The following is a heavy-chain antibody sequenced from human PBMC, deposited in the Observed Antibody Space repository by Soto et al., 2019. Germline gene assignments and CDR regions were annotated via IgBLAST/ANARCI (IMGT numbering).Heavy chain of an antibody. CDR2: INPSGGST. V-gene: IGHV1-46*01. CDR3: ARDQCSGGSCYSP. J-gene: IGHJ5*02. D-gene: IGHD2-15*01. Sequence: GASVKVSCKASGYTFTSYYMHWVRQAPGQGLEWMGIINPSGGSTSYAQKLQGRVTMTRDTSTSTVYMELRSLRSDDTAVYYCARDQCSGGSCYSPWGQGTLVTVSS. CDR1: GYTFTSYY.